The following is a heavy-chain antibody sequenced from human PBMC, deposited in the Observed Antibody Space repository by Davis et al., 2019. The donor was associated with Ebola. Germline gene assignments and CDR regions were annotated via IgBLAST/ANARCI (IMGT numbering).Heavy chain of an antibody. Sequence: ASVKVSCKASGYTFTSYGISWVRQAPGQGLEWMGWISAYNGNTNYAQKLQGRVTMTTDTSTSTAYMELRSLRSDDTAVYYCARVRTTFSVGWFDPWGQGTLVTVSS. CDR2: ISAYNGNT. J-gene: IGHJ5*02. CDR3: ARVRTTFSVGWFDP. V-gene: IGHV1-18*01. D-gene: IGHD1-7*01. CDR1: GYTFTSYG.